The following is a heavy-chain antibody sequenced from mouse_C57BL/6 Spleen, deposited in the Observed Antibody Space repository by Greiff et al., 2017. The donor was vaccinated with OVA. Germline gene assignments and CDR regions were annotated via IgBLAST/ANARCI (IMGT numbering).Heavy chain of an antibody. Sequence: QVQLKQSGAELVKPGASVKISCKASGYAFSSYWMNWVKQRPGKGLEWIGQIYPGDGDTNYNGKFKGKATLTADKSSSTAYMQLSSLTAEDSAVYFCARDYGSPNYFDYWGQGTTLTVSS. D-gene: IGHD1-1*01. CDR3: ARDYGSPNYFDY. J-gene: IGHJ2*01. CDR2: IYPGDGDT. V-gene: IGHV1-80*01. CDR1: GYAFSSYW.